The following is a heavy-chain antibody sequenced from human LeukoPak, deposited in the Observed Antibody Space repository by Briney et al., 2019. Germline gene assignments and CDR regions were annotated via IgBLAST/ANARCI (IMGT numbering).Heavy chain of an antibody. V-gene: IGHV3-66*02. D-gene: IGHD3-22*01. Sequence: GGSLRLSCAASGFTVSSNYMGWVRQAPGKGLEWVSVLYSGGSTYYPDSVKGRFTISRDNSQNTLYLQMDSLRAEDTAVYYCARLYDSSAYSAFDIWGQGTMVTVSS. CDR2: LYSGGST. J-gene: IGHJ3*02. CDR3: ARLYDSSAYSAFDI. CDR1: GFTVSSNY.